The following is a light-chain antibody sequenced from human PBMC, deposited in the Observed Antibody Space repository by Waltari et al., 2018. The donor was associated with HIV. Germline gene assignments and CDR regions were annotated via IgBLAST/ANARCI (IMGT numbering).Light chain of an antibody. V-gene: IGLV2-23*01. CDR1: SSYVGSYNL. Sequence: QSALTQPAPVSGSPGQSIPISCTGTSSYVGSYNLVSWYQQHPGKAPKLMIYEGSKRPSGVSNRFSGSKSGNTASLTISGLQAEDEADYYCCSYAGSWVFGGGTKLTVL. CDR3: CSYAGSWV. J-gene: IGLJ3*02. CDR2: EGS.